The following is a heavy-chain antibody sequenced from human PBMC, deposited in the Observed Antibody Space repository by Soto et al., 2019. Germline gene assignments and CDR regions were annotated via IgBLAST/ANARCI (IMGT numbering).Heavy chain of an antibody. Sequence: GGSLRLSCAASGLSFSSYSMNWVRQAPGKGLEWVSSISSSSGYIYYADSLQGRLTISRDNAKNSLFLQMNSLRAEDTAVYYCARIRNSYGSQSYLIDYWGQGTLVTVSS. CDR3: ARIRNSYGSQSYLIDY. D-gene: IGHD3-10*01. J-gene: IGHJ4*02. V-gene: IGHV3-21*01. CDR1: GLSFSSYS. CDR2: ISSSSGYI.